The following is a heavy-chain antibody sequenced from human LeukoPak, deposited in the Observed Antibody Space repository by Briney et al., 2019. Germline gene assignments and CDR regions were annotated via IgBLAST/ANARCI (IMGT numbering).Heavy chain of an antibody. CDR1: GYTLTTYY. CDR2: INPTGISA. D-gene: IGHD6-13*01. Sequence: ASVKVSCKASGYTLTTYYMHWVRQAPGQGLEWMGMINPTGISASYAQSFQGRVTLTRDTSTSTDYMELSSLRSEDTAVYYCARDQQLVRYYYYGMDVWGQGTTVTVSS. CDR3: ARDQQLVRYYYYGMDV. V-gene: IGHV1-46*01. J-gene: IGHJ6*02.